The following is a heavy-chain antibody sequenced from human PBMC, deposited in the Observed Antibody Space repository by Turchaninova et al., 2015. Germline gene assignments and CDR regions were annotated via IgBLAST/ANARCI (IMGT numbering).Heavy chain of an antibody. J-gene: IGHJ4*02. CDR3: ARGPTGDYGRGYFDY. V-gene: IGHV4-34*01. CDR1: GGCFSGYY. Sequence: QVQLQQWGAGLLTPSETLSLTCAVYGGCFSGYYWSWVRQPQGKGLELIGEINHSESTNYNPSLKSRVTISVDTSKNQFSLKLSSVTAADTAVYYCARGPTGDYGRGYFDYWGQGTLVTVSS. D-gene: IGHD4-17*01. CDR2: INHSEST.